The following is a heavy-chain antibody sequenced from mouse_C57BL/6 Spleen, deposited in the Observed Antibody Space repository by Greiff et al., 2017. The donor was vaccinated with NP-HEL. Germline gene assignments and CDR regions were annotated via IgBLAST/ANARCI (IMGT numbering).Heavy chain of an antibody. CDR1: GYTFTSYW. V-gene: IGHV1-7*01. Sequence: QVHVKQSGAELAKPGASVKLSCKASGYTFTSYWMHWVKQRPGQGLEWIGYINPSSGYTKYNQKFKDKATLTADKSSSTAYMQLSSLTYEDSAVYYCARWEFIRAMDYWGQGTSVTVSS. J-gene: IGHJ4*01. D-gene: IGHD1-1*01. CDR2: INPSSGYT. CDR3: ARWEFIRAMDY.